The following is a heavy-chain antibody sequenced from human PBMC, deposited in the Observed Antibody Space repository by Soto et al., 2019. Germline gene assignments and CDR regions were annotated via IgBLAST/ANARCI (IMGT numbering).Heavy chain of an antibody. CDR2: ISGYKGDT. CDR3: SRDSNSYGRGLVPYYYGMDV. V-gene: IGHV1-18*01. CDR1: GYSFCRYG. D-gene: IGHD5-18*01. Sequence: QVQLVQSGTEVKKPGASVKVSCKTSGYSFCRYGISWVRQAPGQGLEWMGWISGYKGDTKYARKFQGRLTLTTDTSTTRAYLELRDLRSDDTAVYYCSRDSNSYGRGLVPYYYGMDVWGQGTTVSVSS. J-gene: IGHJ6*02.